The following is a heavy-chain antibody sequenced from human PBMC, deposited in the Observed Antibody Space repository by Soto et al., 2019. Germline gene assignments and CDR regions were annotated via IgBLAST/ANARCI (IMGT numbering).Heavy chain of an antibody. Sequence: QVQLVQSGAEVKKPGSSVKVSCTASGGTFSSYAISWVRQAPGQGLEWMGGIIPIFGTANYAQKFQGRVTITADEATSTAYMELSSLRSEDTAVYYCARGPTATVTTDYYYYGMDVWGQGTTVTVSS. J-gene: IGHJ6*02. V-gene: IGHV1-69*12. CDR3: ARGPTATVTTDYYYYGMDV. D-gene: IGHD4-17*01. CDR1: GGTFSSYA. CDR2: IIPIFGTA.